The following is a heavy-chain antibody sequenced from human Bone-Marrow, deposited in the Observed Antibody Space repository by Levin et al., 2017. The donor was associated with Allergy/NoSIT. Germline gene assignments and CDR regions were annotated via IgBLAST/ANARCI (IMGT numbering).Heavy chain of an antibody. V-gene: IGHV3-30*04. J-gene: IGHJ4*02. CDR2: ISYDGSNK. CDR3: ARGGSSGYLQGY. Sequence: PGGSLRLSCAASGFTFSSYAMHWVRQAPGKGLEWVAVISYDGSNKYYADSVKGRFTISRDNSKNTLYLQMNSLRAEDTAVYYCARGGSSGYLQGYWGQGTLVTVSS. D-gene: IGHD6-19*01. CDR1: GFTFSSYA.